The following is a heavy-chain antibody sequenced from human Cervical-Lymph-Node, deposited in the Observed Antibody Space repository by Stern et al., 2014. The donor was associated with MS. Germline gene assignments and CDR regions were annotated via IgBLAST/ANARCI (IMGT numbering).Heavy chain of an antibody. Sequence: VQLVESGGGLVQPGRSLRLSCAASGFTFGDYAMHWVRQAPGKGLEWVSGISWNSGSIGYADSVTGRFTISRDNAKNSLYLQMNSLRAEDTALYYCAYANRQFQLLSAFDYWGQGTLVTVSS. J-gene: IGHJ4*02. CDR1: GFTFGDYA. CDR3: AYANRQFQLLSAFDY. D-gene: IGHD2-2*01. CDR2: ISWNSGSI. V-gene: IGHV3-9*01.